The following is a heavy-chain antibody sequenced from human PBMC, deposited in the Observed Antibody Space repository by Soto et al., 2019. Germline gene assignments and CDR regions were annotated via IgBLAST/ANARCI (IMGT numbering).Heavy chain of an antibody. V-gene: IGHV4-31*03. J-gene: IGHJ4*02. CDR1: GGSISSGGYY. D-gene: IGHD3-3*01. CDR3: ARGRSCYFDFN. Sequence: SETLSLTCTVSGGSISSGGYYWSWIRQHPGKGLEWIGYIYYSGSTYYNPSLKSRVTISVDTSKNQFSLKLSSVTAADTAVYFCARGRSCYFDFNWSQGTPVTGSS. CDR2: IYYSGST.